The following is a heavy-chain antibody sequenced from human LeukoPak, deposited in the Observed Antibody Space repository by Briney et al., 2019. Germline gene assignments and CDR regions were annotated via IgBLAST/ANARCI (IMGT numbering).Heavy chain of an antibody. CDR2: ITSSGTHI. D-gene: IGHD6-19*01. J-gene: IGHJ4*02. V-gene: IGHV3-21*01. Sequence: PGGSLRLSCAASGFTFSSFNMNWVRQAPGKAMEWVSSITSSGTHIFYADSVRGRFTISRDNAKNSLYLQMDSLGPDDTAVYYCARLSDSSGCDYWGQGTLVTVSS. CDR3: ARLSDSSGCDY. CDR1: GFTFSSFN.